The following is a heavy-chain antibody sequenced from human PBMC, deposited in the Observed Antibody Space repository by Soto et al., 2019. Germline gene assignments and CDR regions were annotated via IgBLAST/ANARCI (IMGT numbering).Heavy chain of an antibody. CDR2: TYYRSKWYN. CDR1: GDSVSSNSAA. CDR3: KRDLRYSYGPSGPDYYDNRPNYYYYYGMDV. V-gene: IGHV6-1*01. J-gene: IGHJ6*02. Sequence: SQTLSLTCVISGDSVSSNSAAWNWIRQSPSRGLEWLGRTYYRSKWYNDYAVSVKSRITINPDTSKNQFSLQLNSVTPEDTAVYYCKRDLRYSYGPSGPDYYDNRPNYYYYYGMDVWGQGTTVNGSS. D-gene: IGHD5-18*01.